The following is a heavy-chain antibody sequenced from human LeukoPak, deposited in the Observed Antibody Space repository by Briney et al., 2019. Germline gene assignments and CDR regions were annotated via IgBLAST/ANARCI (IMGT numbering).Heavy chain of an antibody. CDR2: NYYSGST. V-gene: IGHV4-59*01. J-gene: IGHJ6*02. Sequence: SETLFLTCTVSGGSISSYYWSWIRQPPGKGLEWIGYNYYSGSTNYNPSLKSRVTISVDTSKNQFSLKLSSVTAADTAVYYCAGLDYYYYGMDVWGQGTTVTVSS. D-gene: IGHD5-12*01. CDR3: AGLDYYYYGMDV. CDR1: GGSISSYY.